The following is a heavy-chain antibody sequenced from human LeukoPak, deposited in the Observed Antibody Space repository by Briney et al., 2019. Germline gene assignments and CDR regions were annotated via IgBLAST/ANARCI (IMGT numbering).Heavy chain of an antibody. CDR2: TYYRTKWYY. V-gene: IGHV6-1*01. CDR1: GDSVSSTSAT. CDR3: TRGDHGSATSLFRH. D-gene: IGHD1-26*01. J-gene: IGHJ1*01. Sequence: KPSQTLSLTCAISGDSVSSTSATWSWIRQSPSRGLEWLGRTYYRTKWYYDYAVSVKSRVTINPDTSKNQFSLQLNSVTPEDTAVYYCTRGDHGSATSLFRHWGQGTLVTVSS.